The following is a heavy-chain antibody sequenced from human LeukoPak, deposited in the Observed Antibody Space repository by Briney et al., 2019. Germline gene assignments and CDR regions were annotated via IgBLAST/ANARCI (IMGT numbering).Heavy chain of an antibody. V-gene: IGHV3-53*05. CDR3: CFDYTYPGIAAAGTN. CDR1: GFAVSSNY. D-gene: IGHD6-13*01. J-gene: IGHJ4*02. CDR2: IYSGGST. Sequence: GGSLRLSCTASGFAVSSNYMSWVRQAPGKGLEWVSVIYSGGSTYYADSVKGRFTISRDNSKNTLSLQMNTLRSEDTAVYYCCFDYTYPGIAAAGTNWGQGTLVTVSS.